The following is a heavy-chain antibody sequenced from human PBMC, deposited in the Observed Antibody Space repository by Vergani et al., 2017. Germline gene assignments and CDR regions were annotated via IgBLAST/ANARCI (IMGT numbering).Heavy chain of an antibody. D-gene: IGHD2-2*01. CDR3: ARDSTCSSTSCYFYYYYGMDV. V-gene: IGHV3-23*01. CDR2: ISGSGGST. Sequence: EVQLLESGGGVVQPGGSLRLSCAASGFTFSSYAMSWVRQAPGKGLEWVSAISGSGGSTYYADSVKGRFTISRDNSKNSLYLQMNSLRAEDTAVYYCARDSTCSSTSCYFYYYYGMDVWGQGTTVTVSS. CDR1: GFTFSSYA. J-gene: IGHJ6*02.